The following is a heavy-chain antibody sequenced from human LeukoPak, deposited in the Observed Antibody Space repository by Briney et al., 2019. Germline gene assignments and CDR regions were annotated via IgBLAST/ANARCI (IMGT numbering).Heavy chain of an antibody. CDR1: GGSFSGYY. Sequence: TSETLSLTCGVSGGSFSGYYWHWIRQPPGKGLEWIGEINHSGSTNYNPSLKSRVTISVDTSKNQCSLKLSSVTAADAAVYYCARGFSYGSGGTDWFDPWGQGTLVTVSS. J-gene: IGHJ5*02. CDR2: INHSGST. D-gene: IGHD3-10*01. CDR3: ARGFSYGSGGTDWFDP. V-gene: IGHV4-34*01.